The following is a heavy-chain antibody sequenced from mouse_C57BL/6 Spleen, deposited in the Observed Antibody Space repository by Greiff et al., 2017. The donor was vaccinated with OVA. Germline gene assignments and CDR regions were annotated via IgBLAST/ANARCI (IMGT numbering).Heavy chain of an antibody. CDR1: GYAFSSSW. D-gene: IGHD1-1*01. Sequence: VQLQQSGPELVKPGASVKISCKASGYAFSSSWMNWVKQRPGTGLEWIGRIYPGDGDTNYNGKFKGKATLSADKSSSTAYMQLSSLTSEDSAVYFCARGYYGSSYGYCDVWGTGTTVTVSS. J-gene: IGHJ1*03. CDR3: ARGYYGSSYGYCDV. CDR2: IYPGDGDT. V-gene: IGHV1-82*01.